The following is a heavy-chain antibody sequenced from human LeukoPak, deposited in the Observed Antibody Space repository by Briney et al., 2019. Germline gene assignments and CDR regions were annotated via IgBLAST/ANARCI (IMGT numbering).Heavy chain of an antibody. CDR3: ARDVQDILTGLNNGAFDI. Sequence: ASVKVSCKASGYTFASYGISWVRQAPGQGLEWMGWISAYNGNTNYAQKLQGRVTMTTDTSTSTAYMELRSLRSEDTAVYYCARDVQDILTGLNNGAFDIWGQGTMVTVSS. J-gene: IGHJ3*02. CDR2: ISAYNGNT. V-gene: IGHV1-18*01. D-gene: IGHD3-9*01. CDR1: GYTFASYG.